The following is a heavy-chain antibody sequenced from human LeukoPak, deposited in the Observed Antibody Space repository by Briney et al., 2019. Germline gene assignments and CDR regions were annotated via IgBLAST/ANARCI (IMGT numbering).Heavy chain of an antibody. J-gene: IGHJ6*02. D-gene: IGHD5-18*01. Sequence: ASVKVSCTASGYTFTSYGISWVRQAPGQGLEWMGRISAYNGNTNYAQKLQGRVTMTTDTSTSTAYMELRSLRSDDTAVYYCARGKDTAMVMDYYYYGMDVWGQGTTVTVSS. CDR2: ISAYNGNT. V-gene: IGHV1-18*01. CDR1: GYTFTSYG. CDR3: ARGKDTAMVMDYYYYGMDV.